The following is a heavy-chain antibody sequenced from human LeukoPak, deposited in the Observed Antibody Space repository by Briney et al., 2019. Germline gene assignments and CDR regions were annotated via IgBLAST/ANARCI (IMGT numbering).Heavy chain of an antibody. Sequence: PGRTLSLSCAASGVTFSSFSLNWVRNGPGPGQDLVSSSNSCCSHFSYDDSAQGRFTISRDNAKNSLYLQMNSLRADDTAVYYCAKDPGTCNSIAFDIWGQGTMVTVSS. J-gene: IGHJ3*02. CDR1: GVTFSSFS. D-gene: IGHD4-23*01. CDR3: AKDPGTCNSIAFDI. CDR2: SNSCCSHF. V-gene: IGHV3-21*01.